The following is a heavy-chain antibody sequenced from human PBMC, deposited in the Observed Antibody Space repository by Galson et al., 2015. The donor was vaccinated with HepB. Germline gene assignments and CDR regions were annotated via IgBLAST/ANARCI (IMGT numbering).Heavy chain of an antibody. J-gene: IGHJ5*02. Sequence: SLRLSCAASGFTFGSYAMHWVRQAPGKGLEWVAVISYDGSNKYYADSVKGRFTISRDNSKNTLYLQMNSLRAEDTAVYYCARDQEGYGIDNWFDPWGQGTLVTVSS. CDR1: GFTFGSYA. V-gene: IGHV3-30*04. D-gene: IGHD5-18*01. CDR2: ISYDGSNK. CDR3: ARDQEGYGIDNWFDP.